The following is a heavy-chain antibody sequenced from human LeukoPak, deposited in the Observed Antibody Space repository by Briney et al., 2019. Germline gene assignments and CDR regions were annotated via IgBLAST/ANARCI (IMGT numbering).Heavy chain of an antibody. CDR3: AREAATSPSYFDC. J-gene: IGHJ4*01. V-gene: IGHV3-53*01. CDR2: ISRGDKV. D-gene: IGHD1-26*01. Sequence: FTVISRGDKVYYADSVKGRFTISRDNSNNTLYLHMNNLGAEDTAVYSCAREAATSPSYFDCWGRGTLVTVSS.